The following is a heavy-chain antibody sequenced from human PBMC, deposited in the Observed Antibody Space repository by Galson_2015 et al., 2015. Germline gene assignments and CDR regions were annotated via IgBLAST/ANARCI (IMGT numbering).Heavy chain of an antibody. CDR1: GFTFSNAW. CDR3: ATDRLGIAAFDI. D-gene: IGHD7-27*01. CDR2: IKSKTDGGTT. V-gene: IGHV3-15*01. J-gene: IGHJ3*02. Sequence: SLRLSCAASGFTFSNAWISWVRQAPGKGLEWVGRIKSKTDGGTTDYVAPVKGRFTISRDDSKNTLYLQMNSLKTEDTAVYYCATDRLGIAAFDIWGQGTMVTVSS.